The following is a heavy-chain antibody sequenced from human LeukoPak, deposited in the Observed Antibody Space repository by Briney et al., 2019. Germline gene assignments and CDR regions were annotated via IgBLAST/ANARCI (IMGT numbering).Heavy chain of an antibody. D-gene: IGHD2-2*01. CDR3: ARDDCSSTTCYAY. Sequence: PGGSLRLSCAASGFTFSYYGMHWVRQAPGKGLEWVAGIRYDGSNQYYADSVKGRFTISRDNPRNTPYLQMNSLRAGDTAVYYCARDDCSSTTCYAYWGQGTLVTVSS. CDR1: GFTFSYYG. V-gene: IGHV3-33*01. CDR2: IRYDGSNQ. J-gene: IGHJ4*02.